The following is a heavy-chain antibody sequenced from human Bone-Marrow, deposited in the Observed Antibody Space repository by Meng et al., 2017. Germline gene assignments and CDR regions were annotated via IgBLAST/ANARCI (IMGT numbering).Heavy chain of an antibody. J-gene: IGHJ4*02. V-gene: IGHV4-34*01. CDR3: ARDCSSSSCSLDY. D-gene: IGHD2-2*01. CDR1: GGSFSGYY. CDR2: INHSGST. Sequence: QVQLQQWGAGLLKPSETRSLTCAVYGGSFSGYYWSWIRQPPGKGLEWIGEINHSGSTNYNPSLKSRVTMSVDTSKNQFSLKLSSVTAADTAVYYCARDCSSSSCSLDYWGQGTLVTVSS.